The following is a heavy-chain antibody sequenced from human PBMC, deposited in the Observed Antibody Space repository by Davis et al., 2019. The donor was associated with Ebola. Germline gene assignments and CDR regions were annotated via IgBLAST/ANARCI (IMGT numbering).Heavy chain of an antibody. Sequence: GESLKISCKGSEYSFTSYWIGWVRQMPGKGLEWMGIIYPGDSDTRYSPSFQGQVTISADKSISTAYLQWSSLKASDTAMYYCARYTTPGYYYMDVWGKGTTVTVSS. CDR1: EYSFTSYW. CDR3: ARYTTPGYYYMDV. J-gene: IGHJ6*03. CDR2: IYPGDSDT. D-gene: IGHD1-1*01. V-gene: IGHV5-51*01.